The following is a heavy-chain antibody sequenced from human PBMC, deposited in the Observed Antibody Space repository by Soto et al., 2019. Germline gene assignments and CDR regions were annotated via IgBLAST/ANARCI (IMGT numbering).Heavy chain of an antibody. CDR3: ARQFCTVVIFLVLGP. V-gene: IGHV4-59*08. J-gene: IGHJ5*02. CDR1: GGSISGYY. CDR2: IYDSGST. D-gene: IGHD2-8*02. Sequence: SETLSLTCTVSGGSISGYYWSWIRQSPGKGLEWIGYIYDSGSTNYNPSLRSRVTISLDTSKHQLSLKLISVTAADTAVYYCARQFCTVVIFLVLGPRGPRTLLSASS.